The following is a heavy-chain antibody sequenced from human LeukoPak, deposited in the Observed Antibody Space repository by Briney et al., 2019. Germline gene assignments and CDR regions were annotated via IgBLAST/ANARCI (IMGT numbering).Heavy chain of an antibody. CDR1: GGSIRSTSYY. V-gene: IGHV4-39*01. D-gene: IGHD6-19*01. J-gene: IGHJ5*02. CDR2: VHHSGST. CDR3: ARRSTVAGRGRFDP. Sequence: SETLSLSCTVSGGSIRSTSYYWGWIRQPPGKGLEWLGSVHHSGSTYDNPSLKSRVTISVDTSKNQFSLKLISVTAADTAVYYCARRSTVAGRGRFDPWGQGTLVTVSS.